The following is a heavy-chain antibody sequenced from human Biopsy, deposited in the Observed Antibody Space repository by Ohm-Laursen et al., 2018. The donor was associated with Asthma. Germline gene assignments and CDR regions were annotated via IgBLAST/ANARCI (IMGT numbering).Heavy chain of an antibody. J-gene: IGHJ6*02. D-gene: IGHD3-10*01. CDR3: ARAVDYSHYYGIDV. V-gene: IGHV1-18*01. Sequence: GASVNVSCKTSGYTFNSAGITWVRQAPGQGLEWRGWISVYNGNTKVAQKLKDRVTMITDTSTSTAYMELRSLRSDDTAVYFCARAVDYSHYYGIDVWGQGTTVTVS. CDR1: GYTFNSAG. CDR2: ISVYNGNT.